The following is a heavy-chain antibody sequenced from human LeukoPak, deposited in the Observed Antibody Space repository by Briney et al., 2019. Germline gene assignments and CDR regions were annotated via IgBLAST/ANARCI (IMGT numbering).Heavy chain of an antibody. J-gene: IGHJ4*02. CDR3: AKYGQLWPRDLYYFDY. CDR2: ISGSGGST. V-gene: IGHV3-23*01. Sequence: GGSLRLSCAASGFTSSSYAMSWVRQAPGKGLEWVSAISGSGGSTYYADSVKGRFTISIDNSKNTLYLQMNSLRAEDTAVYYCAKYGQLWPRDLYYFDYWGQGTLVTVSS. CDR1: GFTSSSYA. D-gene: IGHD3-10*01.